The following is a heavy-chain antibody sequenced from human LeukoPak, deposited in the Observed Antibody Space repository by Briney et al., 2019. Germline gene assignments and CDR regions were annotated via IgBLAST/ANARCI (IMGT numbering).Heavy chain of an antibody. D-gene: IGHD4/OR15-4a*01. V-gene: IGHV3-7*01. CDR2: IKQDGSEK. Sequence: GGSLRLSCASSGFTFTMHWMSWVRQAPGKGLEWVANIKQDGSEKYYVDSVKGRFTISRDNANNSLYLQVNSLRAEDTAVYYCARVQTTEADSFDVCGQGTMVTVSS. CDR3: ARVQTTEADSFDV. J-gene: IGHJ3*01. CDR1: GFTFTMHW.